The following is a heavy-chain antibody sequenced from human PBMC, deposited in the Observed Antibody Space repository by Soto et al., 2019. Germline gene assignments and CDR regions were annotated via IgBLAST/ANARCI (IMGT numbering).Heavy chain of an antibody. CDR2: INPNSGGT. V-gene: IGHV1-2*04. CDR3: ARGNYGDYLGDAFDI. CDR1: GYTFTGYY. J-gene: IGHJ3*02. D-gene: IGHD4-17*01. Sequence: ASVKVSCTASGYTFTGYYMHWVRQAPGQGLEWMGWINPNSGGTNYAQKFQGWVTMTRDTSISTAYMELSRLRSDDTAVYYCARGNYGDYLGDAFDIWGQGTMVTVSS.